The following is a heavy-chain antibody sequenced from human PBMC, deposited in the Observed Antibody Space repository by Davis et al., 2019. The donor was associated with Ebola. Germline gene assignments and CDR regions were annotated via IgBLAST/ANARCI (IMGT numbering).Heavy chain of an antibody. V-gene: IGHV3-23*01. CDR2: ISGSGGST. J-gene: IGHJ2*01. Sequence: ETLSLTGAVYGGSFSGYYWSGVRQAPGKGLEWVSAISGSGGSTYYADSVKGRFTISRDNSKNTLYLQMNSLRAEDTAVYYCARDLPGGDWYFDLWGRGTLVTVSS. CDR3: ARDLPGGDWYFDL. D-gene: IGHD3-10*01. CDR1: GGSFSGYY.